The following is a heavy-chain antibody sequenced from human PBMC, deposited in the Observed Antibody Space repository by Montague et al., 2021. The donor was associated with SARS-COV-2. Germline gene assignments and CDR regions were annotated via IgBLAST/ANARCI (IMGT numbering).Heavy chain of an antibody. CDR3: ARKGSGRSDLAY. Sequence: SETLSLTCSVPGSWNRSADWRSTRRQSRHHRLSYVGFFLNKKSTKYKPSLKSRVSMSVDKSWNQFSLRLTSVTAADTAIYYCARKGSGRSDLAYWGQGTLVTVSS. J-gene: IGHJ4*02. CDR1: GSWNRSADW. D-gene: IGHD1-26*01. V-gene: IGHV4-28*01. CDR2: FLNKKST.